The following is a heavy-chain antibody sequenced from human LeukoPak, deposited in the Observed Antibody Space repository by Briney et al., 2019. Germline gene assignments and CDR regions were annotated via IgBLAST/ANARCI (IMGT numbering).Heavy chain of an antibody. D-gene: IGHD6-13*01. CDR2: INGSGDST. V-gene: IGHV3-23*01. CDR3: AKGSSSWYGDTFDI. Sequence: PGGSLRLSCAASGFSFSSYAMSWVRQAPGKGLEWVSTINGSGDSTYYADSVKGRFTISRDNSKSTLYLQMNSLRAEDTAVYYCAKGSSSWYGDTFDIWGQGTMVTVSS. J-gene: IGHJ3*02. CDR1: GFSFSSYA.